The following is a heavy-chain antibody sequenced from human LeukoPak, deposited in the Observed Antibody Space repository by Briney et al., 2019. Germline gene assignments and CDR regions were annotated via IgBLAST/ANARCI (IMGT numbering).Heavy chain of an antibody. D-gene: IGHD3-9*01. J-gene: IGHJ6*02. V-gene: IGHV1-8*01. CDR2: MNPNSGIT. CDR3: ARGPLRYFDWLLYYYGMDV. Sequence: GASVKVSCKASGYTFTSYDINWVRQATGQGLEWMGWMNPNSGITGYAQKFQGGVTMTRNTSISTAYMELSSLRSEDTAVYYCARGPLRYFDWLLYYYGMDVWGQGTTVTVSS. CDR1: GYTFTSYD.